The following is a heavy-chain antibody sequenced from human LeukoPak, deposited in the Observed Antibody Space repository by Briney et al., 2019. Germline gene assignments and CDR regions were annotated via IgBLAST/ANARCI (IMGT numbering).Heavy chain of an antibody. CDR1: GFTFSNAW. Sequence: GGSLRLSCAASGFTFSNAWMSWVRQAPGKGLEWVANIKQDGSEKYYVDSVKGRFTISRDNAKNSLYLQMNSLRAEDTAVYYCARIFGVVIRAFDIWGQGTMVTVSS. J-gene: IGHJ3*02. D-gene: IGHD3-3*01. V-gene: IGHV3-7*01. CDR3: ARIFGVVIRAFDI. CDR2: IKQDGSEK.